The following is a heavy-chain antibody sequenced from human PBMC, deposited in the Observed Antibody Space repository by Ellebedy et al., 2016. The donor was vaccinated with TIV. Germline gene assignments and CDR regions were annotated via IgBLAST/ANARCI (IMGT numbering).Heavy chain of an antibody. Sequence: SETLSLTCGVSGGSVTSRTWWSWVRQPPGKELEWIGEISHSGTTNYNPSLKSRVTISVDKSKNQFTLNLSSVTAADTAVYYCASQVESSSGYRWDYWGQGTLVTVSS. J-gene: IGHJ4*02. V-gene: IGHV4-4*02. CDR1: GGSVTSRTW. CDR2: ISHSGTT. CDR3: ASQVESSSGYRWDY. D-gene: IGHD6-19*01.